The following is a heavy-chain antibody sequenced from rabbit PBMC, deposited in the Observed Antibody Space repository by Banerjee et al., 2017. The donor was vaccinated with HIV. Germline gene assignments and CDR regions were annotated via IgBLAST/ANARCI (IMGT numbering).Heavy chain of an antibody. CDR3: ARDRAMNDGYSFNL. CDR2: IVTDSGST. CDR1: GIDFSGYYY. J-gene: IGHJ4*01. V-gene: IGHV1S45*01. Sequence: QQQLEESGGGLVKPGGTLTLTCKASGIDFSGYYYMCWVRQAPGKGLEWIGCIVTDSGSTDYASWAKGRFTISKTSSTTVTLQMTSLTAADTATYFCARDRAMNDGYSFNLWGPGTLVTVS. D-gene: IGHD1-1*01.